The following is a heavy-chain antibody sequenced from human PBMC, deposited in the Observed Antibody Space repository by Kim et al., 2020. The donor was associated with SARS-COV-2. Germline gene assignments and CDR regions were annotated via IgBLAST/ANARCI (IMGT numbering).Heavy chain of an antibody. CDR3: GRGEIGYCSSTTCSDAFDI. CDR1: GFTFSNYV. D-gene: IGHD2-2*01. V-gene: IGHV1-3*01. J-gene: IGHJ3*02. CDR2: INAGNGNT. Sequence: ASVKVSCKSSGFTFSNYVIHWVRQAPGQRLEWMGWINAGNGNTKYSQKFQGRVTITRDSSASAAYMESSSLSSEDTAVYYCGRGEIGYCSSTTCSDAFDIWGQGTTVTVSS.